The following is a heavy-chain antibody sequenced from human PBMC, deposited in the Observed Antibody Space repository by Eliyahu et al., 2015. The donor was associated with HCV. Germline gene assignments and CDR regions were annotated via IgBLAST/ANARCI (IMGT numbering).Heavy chain of an antibody. J-gene: IGHJ4*02. Sequence: EVQLVESGGGLIQPGGSLRLSCAASGFTVSSNYMSWVRQAPGKGLEWVSVIYSGGSTYYADSVKGRFTISRDNSKNTLYLQMNSLRAEDTAVYYCARDLSIAVANSGSRFDYWGQGTLVTVSS. CDR2: IYSGGST. V-gene: IGHV3-53*01. D-gene: IGHD6-19*01. CDR3: ARDLSIAVANSGSRFDY. CDR1: GFTVSSNY.